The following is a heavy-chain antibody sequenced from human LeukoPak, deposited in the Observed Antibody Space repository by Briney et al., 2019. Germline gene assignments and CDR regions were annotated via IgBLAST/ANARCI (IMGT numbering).Heavy chain of an antibody. V-gene: IGHV4-38-2*01. CDR3: ARTYNWNHGRYYFEY. Sequence: PSETLSLTCAVSGYSISSGYYWAWIRQPPGKGLEWIGIIYHSGSTYYNPSLKSRVTISVDTSKNQFSLNLSSVTAADTAVYYCARTYNWNHGRYYFEYWGQGTLVTVSS. D-gene: IGHD1-14*01. CDR1: GYSISSGYY. J-gene: IGHJ4*02. CDR2: IYHSGST.